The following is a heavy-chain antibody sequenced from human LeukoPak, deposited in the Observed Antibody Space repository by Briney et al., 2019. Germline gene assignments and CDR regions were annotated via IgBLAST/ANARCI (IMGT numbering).Heavy chain of an antibody. D-gene: IGHD3-22*01. Sequence: SETLSSTCTGSGGSISSRSYYWTWIRQPPGQGLEWIGSIYYSGSTYFNPSLKSRVTISVDTSKNQFSLKLGSVTAADTAVYYCARKTLADDRVFYFDYQCQRTQVTVSS. CDR3: ARKTLADDRVFYFDY. CDR1: GGSISSRSYY. J-gene: IGHJ4*02. CDR2: IYYSGST. V-gene: IGHV4-39*01.